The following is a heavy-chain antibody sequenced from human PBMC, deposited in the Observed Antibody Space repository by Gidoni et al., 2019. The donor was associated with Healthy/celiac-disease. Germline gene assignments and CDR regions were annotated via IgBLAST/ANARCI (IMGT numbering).Heavy chain of an antibody. V-gene: IGHV3-33*01. CDR2: IWYDGSNK. CDR3: ATQAWSGYDFDY. J-gene: IGHJ4*02. D-gene: IGHD3-3*01. Sequence: QVQLVESGGGVVQPGRSLRLSCAASGFTFSSYGMHWVRQAPGKGLEWVAVIWYDGSNKYYADSVKGRFTISRDNSKNTLYLQMNSLRAEDTAVYYCATQAWSGYDFDYWGQGTLVTVSS. CDR1: GFTFSSYG.